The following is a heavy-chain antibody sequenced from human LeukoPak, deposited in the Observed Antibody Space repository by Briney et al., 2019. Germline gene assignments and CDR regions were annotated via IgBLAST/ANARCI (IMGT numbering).Heavy chain of an antibody. J-gene: IGHJ6*02. CDR2: IYYSGST. CDR1: GGSISSSSYY. V-gene: IGHV4-61*05. Sequence: SETLSLTCTVSGGSISSSSYYWGWIRQPPGKGLEWIGYIYYSGSTNYNPSLKSRVTISVDTSKNQFSLKLSSVTAADTAVYYCARAPFFGSSSSYYYYYGMDVWGQGTTVTVSS. CDR3: ARAPFFGSSSSYYYYYGMDV. D-gene: IGHD6-6*01.